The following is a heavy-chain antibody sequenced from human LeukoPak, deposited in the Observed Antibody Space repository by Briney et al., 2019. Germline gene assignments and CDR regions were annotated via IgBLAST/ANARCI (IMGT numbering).Heavy chain of an antibody. CDR1: GGSISSSSYY. J-gene: IGHJ5*02. D-gene: IGHD2-15*01. Sequence: SETLSLTCTVSGGSISSSSYYWGWIRQPPGKGLEWIGSIYYSGSTYYNPSLKSRVTISVDTSKNQFSLKLSSVTAADTAVYYCAREYGVVVAAAAADNWFDPWGQGTLVTVSS. CDR2: IYYSGST. CDR3: AREYGVVVAAAAADNWFDP. V-gene: IGHV4-39*07.